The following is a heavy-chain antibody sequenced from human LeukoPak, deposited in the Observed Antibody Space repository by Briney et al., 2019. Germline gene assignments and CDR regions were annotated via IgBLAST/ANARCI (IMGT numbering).Heavy chain of an antibody. J-gene: IGHJ4*02. CDR1: GGSIRSYY. CDR2: IYYIGST. Sequence: SETLSLTCTVSGGSIRSYYWSWIRQPPGKGLECIGYIYYIGSTNYNPSLKSRVTISLDTSKNQFSLRLSSVTAADTAVYYCARVKATVLVPLFDYWGQGALVSVSS. D-gene: IGHD4-17*01. CDR3: ARVKATVLVPLFDY. V-gene: IGHV4-59*01.